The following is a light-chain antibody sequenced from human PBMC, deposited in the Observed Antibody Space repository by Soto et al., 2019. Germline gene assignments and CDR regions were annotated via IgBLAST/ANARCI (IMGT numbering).Light chain of an antibody. CDR2: AAL. CDR1: QSSGSY. V-gene: IGKV1-39*01. J-gene: IGKJ1*01. Sequence: DIQMTKSPSSLSASVGETVTIDCRASQSSGSYLNWYKQKPGKAPKLLLYAALSLQTGVPSRFSGSGSGTDVTLTINSLQPEYFGTYFCQQSAKSPWTFGQGTKVDIK. CDR3: QQSAKSPWT.